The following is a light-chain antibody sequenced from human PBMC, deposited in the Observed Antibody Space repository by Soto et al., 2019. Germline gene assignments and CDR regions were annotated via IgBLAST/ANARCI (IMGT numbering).Light chain of an antibody. Sequence: VVMTQSPLSLPVTLGQPASISCSSTHSLVYADGNTYLQWFQQRPGQSPRRLIYKISNRDSGVPDRFSGSGSGTDFTLQISRVEAEDVGVYFCMQGTHWPITFGQGTRLEIK. J-gene: IGKJ5*01. CDR1: HSLVYADGNTY. V-gene: IGKV2-30*01. CDR2: KIS. CDR3: MQGTHWPIT.